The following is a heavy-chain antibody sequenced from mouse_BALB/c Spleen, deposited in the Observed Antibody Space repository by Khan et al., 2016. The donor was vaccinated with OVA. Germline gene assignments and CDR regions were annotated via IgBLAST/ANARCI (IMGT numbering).Heavy chain of an antibody. CDR3: TRWSYWFAY. CDR1: GYTFTSYW. J-gene: IGHJ3*01. CDR2: IYPGSGST. D-gene: IGHD2-12*01. V-gene: IGHV1S22*01. Sequence: LQQPGSELVRPGASVKLSCKASGYTFTSYWMHWVKQRPGQGLEWIGDIYPGSGSTNYDEKFKSKATLTVDTSSSTAYMQLSSLTSEYSAFYYWTRWSYWFAYWGQGTLVTVSA.